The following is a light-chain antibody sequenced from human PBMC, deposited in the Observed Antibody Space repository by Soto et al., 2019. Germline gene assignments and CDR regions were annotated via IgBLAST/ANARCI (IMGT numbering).Light chain of an antibody. CDR2: AAS. CDR3: LQYYNYPYT. V-gene: IGKV1-6*01. J-gene: IGKJ2*01. CDR1: QGIRND. Sequence: AIQMTQSPSSLSASVGDRVTITCRASQGIRNDLGWYQQKPGKAPKLLISAASSLQSGVPSRFSGSGSGTDFTLTITSLQPEDFATYYCLQYYNYPYTFGQGTKLEIK.